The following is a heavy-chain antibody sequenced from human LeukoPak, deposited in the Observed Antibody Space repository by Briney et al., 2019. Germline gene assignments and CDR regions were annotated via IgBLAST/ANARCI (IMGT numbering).Heavy chain of an antibody. CDR2: INPNSGGT. Sequence: ASVKVSCKASVYTFTGYDMHWVRQSPGQGLEWMGWINPNSGGTNYAQKFQGRVTMTRDTSISTAYMELSRLRSADSAVYYCARESSRSWSKDYWGQGTLVTVSS. V-gene: IGHV1-2*02. D-gene: IGHD6-13*01. J-gene: IGHJ4*02. CDR1: VYTFTGYD. CDR3: ARESSRSWSKDY.